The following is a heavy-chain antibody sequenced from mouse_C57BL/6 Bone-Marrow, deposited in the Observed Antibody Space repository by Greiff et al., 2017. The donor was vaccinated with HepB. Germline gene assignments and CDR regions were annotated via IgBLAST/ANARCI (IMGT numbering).Heavy chain of an antibody. V-gene: IGHV5-6*02. Sequence: EVKVVESGGDLVKPGGSLKLSCAASGFTFSSYGMSWVRQTPDKRLEWVATISSGGSYTYYPDSVKGRFTISRDNAKNTLYLQMSSLKSEDTAMYYCARRGGYYYGPSWAYWGQGTLVTVSA. J-gene: IGHJ3*01. D-gene: IGHD1-1*01. CDR3: ARRGGYYYGPSWAY. CDR1: GFTFSSYG. CDR2: ISSGGSYT.